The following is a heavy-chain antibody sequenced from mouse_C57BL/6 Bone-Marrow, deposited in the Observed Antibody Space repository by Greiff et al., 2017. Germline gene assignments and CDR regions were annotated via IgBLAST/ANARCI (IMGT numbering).Heavy chain of an antibody. Sequence: VQLQQSGAELVRPGASVTLSCKASGYTFTDYEMHWVKQTPVHGLEWIGAIDPETGGTAYNQKFKGKAVLTADKSSSTAYMELRSLTSEDSAVXYCTRARYWGQGTTLTVSS. CDR3: TRARY. J-gene: IGHJ2*01. CDR1: GYTFTDYE. CDR2: IDPETGGT. V-gene: IGHV1-15*01.